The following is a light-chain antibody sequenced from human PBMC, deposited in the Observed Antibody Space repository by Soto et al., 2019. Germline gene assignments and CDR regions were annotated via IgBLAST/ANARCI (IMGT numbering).Light chain of an antibody. CDR3: LQHHNYPRT. J-gene: IGKJ1*01. CDR2: GAS. CDR1: QDISDD. V-gene: IGKV1-6*01. Sequence: AIQMTQSPSSLSASVGDRVTITCRASQDISDDVGWYQQTPGKAPKLLISGASRLQSGVPSRFSGSGSGAAFTLTITSLRPEDSATYYCLQHHNYPRTLGQGTKVDIK.